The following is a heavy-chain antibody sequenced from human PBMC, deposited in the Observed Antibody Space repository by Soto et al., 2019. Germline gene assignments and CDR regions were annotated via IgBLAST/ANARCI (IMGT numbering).Heavy chain of an antibody. CDR1: GFTFSNYG. V-gene: IGHV3-33*08. CDR2: IWYDGSNK. CDR3: ARAPQAEIVVVPIPDY. D-gene: IGHD3-22*01. J-gene: IGHJ4*02. Sequence: GGSLRLSCEASGFTFSNYGTHWVRQAPGEGLEWVAVIWYDGSNKYYADSVKGRFTISRDNSKNTLYLQMNSLRAEDTAVYYCARAPQAEIVVVPIPDYWGQGTLVTVSS.